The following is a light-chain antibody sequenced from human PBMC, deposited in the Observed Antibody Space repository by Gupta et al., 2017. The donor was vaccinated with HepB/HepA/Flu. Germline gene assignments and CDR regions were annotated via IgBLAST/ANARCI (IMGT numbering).Light chain of an antibody. Sequence: QSVLTQPPSVSGAPGQRVTISCTGSISNIGAGYDVHWYQQLPGTAPKLLIYGNSNRPSGVPDRFSGSKSGTSASLAITGLQAEDEADYYCQSYDSSLSGYNYVFGTGTKVTVL. V-gene: IGLV1-40*01. CDR3: QSYDSSLSGYNYV. J-gene: IGLJ1*01. CDR2: GNS. CDR1: ISNIGAGYD.